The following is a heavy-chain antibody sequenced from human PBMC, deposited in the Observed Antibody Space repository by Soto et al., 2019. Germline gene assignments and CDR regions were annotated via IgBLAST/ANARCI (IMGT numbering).Heavy chain of an antibody. CDR2: ISAYNGNT. Sequence: QVQLVQSGAEVKKPGASVKVSCKASGYTFTSYGISWVRQAPGQGLEWLGWISAYNGNTNFAQELQGRVPMTTDTPTSTAYMELRSLRSDDTAVYYCARNPSYCSSTSCYGLAYYYYYMDVWGKGTKVTVSS. J-gene: IGHJ6*03. D-gene: IGHD2-2*01. V-gene: IGHV1-18*01. CDR1: GYTFTSYG. CDR3: ARNPSYCSSTSCYGLAYYYYYMDV.